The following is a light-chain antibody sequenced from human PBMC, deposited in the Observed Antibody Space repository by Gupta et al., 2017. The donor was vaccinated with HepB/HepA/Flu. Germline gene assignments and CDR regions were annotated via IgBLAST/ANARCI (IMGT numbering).Light chain of an antibody. Sequence: IVMTQSPLSLPVTPGESASISCRSNQSRLHYNGYNYLHWYLQKPGQSPQLLIYLASKRASGVSDRFSGSGSGTDFTLKISRVEADDVGIYYCMQPLQTPRTFGQGTKVEIK. J-gene: IGKJ1*01. CDR2: LAS. V-gene: IGKV2-28*01. CDR3: MQPLQTPRT. CDR1: QSRLHYNGYNY.